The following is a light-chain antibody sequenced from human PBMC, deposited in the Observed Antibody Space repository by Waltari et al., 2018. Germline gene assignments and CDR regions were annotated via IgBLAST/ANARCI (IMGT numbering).Light chain of an antibody. CDR3: QQYNNFHT. CDR1: QSVSSN. J-gene: IGKJ2*01. Sequence: EIVMTQSPATLSVSPGERATLSCRASQSVSSNLAWYQQKPGQAPRLLMYDASTRATGIPARFSGSGSGTEFTLTISSLQSEDFAVYFCQQYNNFHTCGQGTKLEIK. CDR2: DAS. V-gene: IGKV3-15*01.